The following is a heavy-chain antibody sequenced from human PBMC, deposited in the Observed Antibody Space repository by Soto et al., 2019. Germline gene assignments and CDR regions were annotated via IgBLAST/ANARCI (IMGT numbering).Heavy chain of an antibody. CDR1: GYTFTGYY. V-gene: IGHV1-2*04. CDR2: INPNSGGT. Sequence: SVKGSFKASGYTFTGYYMHWVRQAPVQGLEWMGWINPNSGGTNYAQKFQGWVTMTRDTSISTAYMELSRLRSDDTAVYYCARSYDFWSGYDWFDPWGQGTLVTVSS. D-gene: IGHD3-3*01. CDR3: ARSYDFWSGYDWFDP. J-gene: IGHJ5*02.